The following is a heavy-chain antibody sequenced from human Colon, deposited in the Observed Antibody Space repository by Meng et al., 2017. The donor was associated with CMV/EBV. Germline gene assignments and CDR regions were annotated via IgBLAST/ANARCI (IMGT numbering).Heavy chain of an antibody. CDR1: GGSISGYN. CDR2: IYYKGGNGGT. J-gene: IGHJ4*02. Sequence: QVQLRESGPGLLKPSGTLSLTCIVTGGSISGYNWNWIRQSPGKGLEWIGYIYYKGGNGGTYYNPSLKSRVTMSVDTSKNQFSLKMTSVTAADTAVYYCVRDKSNRLDFWGQGTLVTVSS. V-gene: IGHV4-59*01. CDR3: VRDKSNRLDF. D-gene: IGHD1-14*01.